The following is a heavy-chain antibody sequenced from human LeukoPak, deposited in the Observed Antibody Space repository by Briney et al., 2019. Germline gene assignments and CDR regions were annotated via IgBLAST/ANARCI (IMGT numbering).Heavy chain of an antibody. CDR1: GFTFSSYA. CDR2: ISGSGGST. Sequence: PGGSLRLSCAASGFTFSSYAMSWVRQAPGKGLEWVSAISGSGGSTYYADSVKGRFTISRDNSKNTLYLQMNSLRAEDTAVYYCARADILTGALDYWGQGTLVTVSS. CDR3: ARADILTGALDY. V-gene: IGHV3-23*01. J-gene: IGHJ4*02. D-gene: IGHD3-9*01.